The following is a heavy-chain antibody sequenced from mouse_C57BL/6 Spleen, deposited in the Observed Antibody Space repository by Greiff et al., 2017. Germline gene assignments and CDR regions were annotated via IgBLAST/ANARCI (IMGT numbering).Heavy chain of an antibody. Sequence: VQLQQPGAELVKPGASVKMSCKASGYTFTSYWITWVKQRPGQGLEWIGDIYPGSGSTNYNEKFKSKATLTVDTSSSTAYMQLSSLTSEDSAVYYCARLTTTVVEDYAMDDWGQGTSVTVSS. V-gene: IGHV1-55*01. CDR3: ARLTTTVVEDYAMDD. J-gene: IGHJ4*01. CDR2: IYPGSGST. D-gene: IGHD1-1*01. CDR1: GYTFTSYW.